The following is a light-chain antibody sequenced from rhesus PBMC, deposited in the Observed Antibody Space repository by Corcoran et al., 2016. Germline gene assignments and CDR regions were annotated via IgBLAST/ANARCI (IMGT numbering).Light chain of an antibody. V-gene: IGKV1-18*01. J-gene: IGKJ1*01. CDR3: QQGYDTPWT. CDR2: GAS. Sequence: DIQMTQSPSSLSASVGDKVTITCRASQGISNWLAWYQQKPGEAPNLLTYGASSLQSGVPSRFSGSGSGTDYTLTISSLQPEDFATYYCQQGYDTPWTFGPGTKVEIK. CDR1: QGISNW.